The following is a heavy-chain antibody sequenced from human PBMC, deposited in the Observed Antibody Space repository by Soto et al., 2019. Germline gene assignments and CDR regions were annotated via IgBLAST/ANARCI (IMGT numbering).Heavy chain of an antibody. CDR3: AKDRPTTSSSKMDV. CDR2: ISGGGDGT. Sequence: EVQLLESGGGLVQPGGSLRLSCAASGFTFSTFAMSWVRQAPGKGLEWVSTISGGGDGTYYADSVKGRFTISRDNSKNTMYLQMDSLRAEDTAVYYCAKDRPTTSSSKMDVWGKGTTVTVSS. V-gene: IGHV3-23*01. J-gene: IGHJ6*04. CDR1: GFTFSTFA. D-gene: IGHD6-6*01.